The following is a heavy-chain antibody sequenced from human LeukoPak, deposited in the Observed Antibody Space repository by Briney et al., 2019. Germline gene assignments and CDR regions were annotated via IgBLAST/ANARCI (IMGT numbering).Heavy chain of an antibody. CDR2: MNPNSGNT. CDR1: GYTFTSYD. Sequence: AASVKVSCKASGYTFTSYDINWVRQATGQGLEWMGWMNPNSGNTGYAQKFQGRVTMTRNTSISTAYMELSSQRSEDTAVYYCATTLPAVTGTTEWFDPWGQGTLVTVSS. V-gene: IGHV1-8*01. CDR3: ATTLPAVTGTTEWFDP. J-gene: IGHJ5*02. D-gene: IGHD1-7*01.